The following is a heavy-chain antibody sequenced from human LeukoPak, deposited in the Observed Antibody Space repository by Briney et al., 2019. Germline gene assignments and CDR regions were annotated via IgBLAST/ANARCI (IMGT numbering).Heavy chain of an antibody. CDR1: GFTFTSYD. D-gene: IGHD6-19*01. CDR3: ARGYSSGWWLYD. Sequence: PWASVKVSCKASGFTFTSYDINWVRQAPGQGLEWMGWMKPNGGNTGYAQKFQGRVTMTRNTSISTAYMELSSLRSEDTAVYYCARGYSSGWWLYDWGRGTLVTVSS. V-gene: IGHV1-8*01. J-gene: IGHJ4*02. CDR2: MKPNGGNT.